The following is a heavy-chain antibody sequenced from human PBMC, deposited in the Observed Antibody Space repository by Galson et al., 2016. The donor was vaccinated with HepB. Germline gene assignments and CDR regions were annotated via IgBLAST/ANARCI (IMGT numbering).Heavy chain of an antibody. CDR1: GGSMSTYY. J-gene: IGHJ5*02. CDR2: IYYSGST. V-gene: IGHV4-59*01. CDR3: ARDLTMVTTGWFDP. Sequence: ETLSLTCAVSGGSMSTYYWSWIRQPPGKGLEWIGYIYYSGSTNYSPSLKSRVTISVDTSKNQFSLKLSSVTAADTAVYYCARDLTMVTTGWFDPWGQGTLVTVSS. D-gene: IGHD5-18*01.